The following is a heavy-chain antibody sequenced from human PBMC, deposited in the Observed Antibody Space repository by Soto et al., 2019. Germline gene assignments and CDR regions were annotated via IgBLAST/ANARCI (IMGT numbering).Heavy chain of an antibody. CDR1: GGTFSSYA. D-gene: IGHD3-22*01. CDR3: ASSGVTMIVVVTYYYYGMDV. Sequence: QVQLVQSGAEVKKPGSSVKFSCKASGGTFSSYAISWVRQAPGQGLEWMGGIIPIFGTANYAQKFQGRVTITADESTSTAYMELSSLRSEDTAVYYCASSGVTMIVVVTYYYYGMDVWGQGTTVTVSS. J-gene: IGHJ6*02. CDR2: IIPIFGTA. V-gene: IGHV1-69*01.